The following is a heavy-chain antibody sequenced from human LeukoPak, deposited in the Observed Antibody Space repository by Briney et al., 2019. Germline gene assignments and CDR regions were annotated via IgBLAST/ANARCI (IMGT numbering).Heavy chain of an antibody. Sequence: SETLSLTCTVSGGSITSSNYYWGWIRQPPGKGLEWIGSIYYSGTTYYNPSLKSRVTISVDTSKNQFSLKLSSVTAADTAVYYCARQNDFWSGYYDHYYGMDVWGQGTTVTVSS. CDR3: ARQNDFWSGYYDHYYGMDV. CDR2: IYYSGTT. D-gene: IGHD3-3*01. J-gene: IGHJ6*02. CDR1: GGSITSSNYY. V-gene: IGHV4-39*01.